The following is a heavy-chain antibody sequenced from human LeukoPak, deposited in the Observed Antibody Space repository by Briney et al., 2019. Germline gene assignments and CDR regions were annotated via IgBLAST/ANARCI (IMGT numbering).Heavy chain of an antibody. CDR1: GFTFSTYG. CDR3: AKDRGY. D-gene: IGHD5-24*01. V-gene: IGHV3-23*01. CDR2: ISGSGGSA. J-gene: IGHJ4*02. Sequence: PGGSLRLSCAASGFTFSTYGMTWVRQAPGKGLEWVSGISGSGGSANYADSVKGRFTISRDNSNNTLYLQMTSLRAEDTAVYYCAKDRGYWGQETLVTVSS.